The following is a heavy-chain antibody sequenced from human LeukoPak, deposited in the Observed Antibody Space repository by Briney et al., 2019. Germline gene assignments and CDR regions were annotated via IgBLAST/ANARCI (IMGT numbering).Heavy chain of an antibody. CDR3: ARMYSGTYGGIDY. J-gene: IGHJ4*02. Sequence: SETLSLTCTVSGGSNSSYYWSWIRRPAGEGLEWIGRIYSSGSTNYNPSLRSRVTLSVATSKNQFSLKLSSVTAADTAVYYCARMYSGTYGGIDYWGQGTLVTVSS. CDR1: GGSNSSYY. CDR2: IYSSGST. V-gene: IGHV4-4*07. D-gene: IGHD1-26*01.